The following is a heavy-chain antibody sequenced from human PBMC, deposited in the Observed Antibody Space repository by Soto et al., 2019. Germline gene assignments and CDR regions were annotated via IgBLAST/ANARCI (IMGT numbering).Heavy chain of an antibody. V-gene: IGHV5-51*01. CDR3: ARLLYSNYPVGY. D-gene: IGHD4-4*01. CDR1: GYSFTSYW. J-gene: IGHJ4*02. Sequence: GESLKISCKGSGYSFTSYWICWVRQMPGKGLXWMXXIXXGXSXXXYXXSFQGQVTISADKSISTAYLQWSSLKASDTAMYYCARLLYSNYPVGYWGQGTLVTVSS. CDR2: IXXGXSXX.